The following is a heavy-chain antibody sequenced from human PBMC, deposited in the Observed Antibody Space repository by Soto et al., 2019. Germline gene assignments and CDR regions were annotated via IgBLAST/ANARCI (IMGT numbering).Heavy chain of an antibody. CDR3: SMDLALWMVRNCMDV. Sequence: PGGSLRLSCAASGFTFSSYAMHWVRQAPGKGLEWVAVISYDGSNKYYADSVKGRFTISRDNSKNTLYLQMNSLRAEDTAVYYYSMDLALWMVRNCMDVWGHGTTVTVSS. CDR1: GFTFSSYA. D-gene: IGHD5-18*01. J-gene: IGHJ6*02. CDR2: ISYDGSNK. V-gene: IGHV3-30-3*01.